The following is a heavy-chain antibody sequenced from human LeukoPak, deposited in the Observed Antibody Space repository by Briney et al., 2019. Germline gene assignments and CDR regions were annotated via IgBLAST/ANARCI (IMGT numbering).Heavy chain of an antibody. V-gene: IGHV1-69*01. CDR1: GGTFSSYA. J-gene: IGHJ4*02. Sequence: SVKVSCKASGGTFSSYAISWVRQAPGQGLEWMGGIIPIFGTASYAQKFQGRVTITADESTSTAYMELSSLRSEDTAVYYCARRGYSYGSFDYWGQGTLVTVSS. CDR2: IIPIFGTA. D-gene: IGHD5-18*01. CDR3: ARRGYSYGSFDY.